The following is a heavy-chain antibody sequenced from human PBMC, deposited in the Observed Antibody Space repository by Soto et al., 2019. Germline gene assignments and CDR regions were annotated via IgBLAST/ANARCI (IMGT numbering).Heavy chain of an antibody. CDR1: GYGFTSYA. CDR3: ARGLQQQLVVGTNFDY. D-gene: IGHD6-13*01. J-gene: IGHJ4*02. CDR2: INAGNGNT. V-gene: IGHV1-3*01. Sequence: ASVKVSCKASGYGFTSYAMHWVRQAPGQRLEWMGWINAGNGNTKYSQRFQGRVTITRDTSASTAYMELSSLRSEDTAVYYCARGLQQQLVVGTNFDYWGQGTLVTVSS.